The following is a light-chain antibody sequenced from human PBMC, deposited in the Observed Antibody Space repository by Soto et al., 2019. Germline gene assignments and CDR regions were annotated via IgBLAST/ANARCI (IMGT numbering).Light chain of an antibody. CDR1: SRDVGSYNL. V-gene: IGLV2-23*01. Sequence: QSALTQLASVSVSPGQSITISCTGTSRDVGSYNLVSWYQQHPGKAPKLMIYEGSKRPSGVSNRFSGSKSGNTASLTISGLQAEDEADYYCCSYAGSSTWVFGGGTKLTVL. CDR3: CSYAGSSTWV. CDR2: EGS. J-gene: IGLJ3*02.